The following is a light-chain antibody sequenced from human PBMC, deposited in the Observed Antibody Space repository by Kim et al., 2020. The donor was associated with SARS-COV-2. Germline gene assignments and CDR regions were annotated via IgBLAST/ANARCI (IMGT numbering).Light chain of an antibody. CDR3: QSYDSSLSAL. J-gene: IGLJ1*01. CDR2: GNS. Sequence: GQVGTTAGSVSTSNIGAGYDVHWYQQLPGTAPKLLIYGNSNRPSGVPDRFSGSKSGTSASLAITGLQAEDEADYYCQSYDSSLSALFGTGTKVTVL. V-gene: IGLV1-40*01. CDR1: TSNIGAGYD.